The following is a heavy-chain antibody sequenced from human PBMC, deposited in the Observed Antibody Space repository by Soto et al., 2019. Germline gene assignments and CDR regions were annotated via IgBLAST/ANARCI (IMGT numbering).Heavy chain of an antibody. V-gene: IGHV3-33*01. Sequence: PGGSLRLSCAASGFTFSSYGMHWVRQAPGKGLEWVAVIWYDGSNKYYADSVKGRFTISRDNSKNTLYLQMNSLRAEDTAVYYCTTLTAEGYSRKVTIDYWGQGTLVTVSS. CDR3: TTLTAEGYSRKVTIDY. D-gene: IGHD5-18*01. CDR1: GFTFSSYG. J-gene: IGHJ4*02. CDR2: IWYDGSNK.